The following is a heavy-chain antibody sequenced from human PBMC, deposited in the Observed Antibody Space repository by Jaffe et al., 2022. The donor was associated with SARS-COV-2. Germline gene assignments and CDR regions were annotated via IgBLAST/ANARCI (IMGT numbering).Heavy chain of an antibody. J-gene: IGHJ6*02. V-gene: IGHV3-30*18. CDR2: ISYDGSNK. D-gene: IGHD6-13*01. Sequence: QVQLVESGGGVVQPGRSLRLSCAASGFTFSSYGMHWVRQAPGKGLEWVAVISYDGSNKYYADSVKGRFTISRDNSKNTLYLQMNSLRAEDTAVYYCAKEVEVGDSSSWYASYYYYGMDVWGQGTTVTVSS. CDR3: AKEVEVGDSSSWYASYYYYGMDV. CDR1: GFTFSSYG.